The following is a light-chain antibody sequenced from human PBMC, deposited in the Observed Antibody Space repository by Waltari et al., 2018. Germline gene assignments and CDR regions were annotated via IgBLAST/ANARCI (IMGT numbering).Light chain of an antibody. CDR1: QSISRY. CDR3: QHHFRLPAT. V-gene: IGKV3-20*01. J-gene: IGKJ1*01. Sequence: IMLTQSQGTLSLSPGERATLSCRASQSISRYLAWYQQKPGQAPRLLIYVASTRATGIPDRVSGSGSGTDVSLTISGLEPEDSAVYYCQHHFRLPATFGQGTKVEIK. CDR2: VAS.